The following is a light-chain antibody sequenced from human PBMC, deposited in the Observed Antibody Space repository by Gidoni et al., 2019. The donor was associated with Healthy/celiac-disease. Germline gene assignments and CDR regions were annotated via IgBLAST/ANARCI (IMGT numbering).Light chain of an antibody. J-gene: IGKJ2*01. V-gene: IGKV1-5*01. CDR1: QRISSW. CDR2: DAS. Sequence: GDRVTITCRASQRISSWLAWYQQKPGKAPKLLIYDASSLESGVPSRFSGSGSGTEFTLTISSLQPDDFATYYCQQYNSYLYTFXXXTKLEIK. CDR3: QQYNSYLYT.